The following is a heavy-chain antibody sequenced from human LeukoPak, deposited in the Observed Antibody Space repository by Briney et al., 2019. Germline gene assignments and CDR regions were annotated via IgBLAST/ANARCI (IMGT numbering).Heavy chain of an antibody. CDR1: GGSFSGYY. CDR2: INQSGSA. D-gene: IGHD3-10*01. J-gene: IGHJ6*02. Sequence: PSETLSLTCAVYGGSFSGYYWSWIRQPPGKGLEWIGEINQSGSANYSPSLKSRVTISVDTSKNQFSLKVSSVTAADTAVYYCARDPGYYYGSGRYYYYYYGMDVWGQGTTVTVSS. CDR3: ARDPGYYYGSGRYYYYYYGMDV. V-gene: IGHV4-34*01.